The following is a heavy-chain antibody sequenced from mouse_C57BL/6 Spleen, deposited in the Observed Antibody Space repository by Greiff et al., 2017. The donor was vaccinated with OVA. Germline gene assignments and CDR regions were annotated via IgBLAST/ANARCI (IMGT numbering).Heavy chain of an antibody. V-gene: IGHV2-2*02. CDR3: GRTSSYWYFDV. D-gene: IGHD1-1*01. J-gene: IGHJ1*03. Sequence: QVQLQQSGPGLVQPSQCLSITCTASGFSLTSYGVHWVRQSPGKGLEWVGVIWSGGSTDYNAAFISRLSISKDNSKSQVFLKMNRLQANDTAIYYCGRTSSYWYFDVRGRGTTVTVSS. CDR2: IWSGGST. CDR1: GFSLTSYG.